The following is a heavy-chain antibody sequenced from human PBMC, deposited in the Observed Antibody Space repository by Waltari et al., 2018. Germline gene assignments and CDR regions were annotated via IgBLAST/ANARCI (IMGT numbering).Heavy chain of an antibody. CDR3: ARDSSSWFGWFDP. CDR1: GRTFSSYA. CDR2: IIPIFGTA. Sequence: QVQLVQSGAEVKKPGSSVKVSCQASGRTFSSYAIIWVRQAPGQGLEWMGGIIPIFGTANYAQKFQGRVTITADESTSTAYMELSSLRSEDTAVYYCARDSSSWFGWFDPWGQGTLVTVSP. V-gene: IGHV1-69*01. J-gene: IGHJ5*02. D-gene: IGHD6-13*01.